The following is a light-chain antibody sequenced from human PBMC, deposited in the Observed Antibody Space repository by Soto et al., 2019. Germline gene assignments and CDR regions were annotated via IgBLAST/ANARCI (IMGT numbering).Light chain of an antibody. CDR1: QSVVTN. J-gene: IGKJ1*01. CDR2: GAY. CDR3: QHYSDRPLT. Sequence: EKVMTQSPATLSVSPGERVTLSCRASQSVVTNLAWYQQKPGQAPRLLISGAYTRATCIPDRFIGSGSGTEFTLTITSLQSEDFAVYYCQHYSDRPLTFGQGTKVEVK. V-gene: IGKV3-15*01.